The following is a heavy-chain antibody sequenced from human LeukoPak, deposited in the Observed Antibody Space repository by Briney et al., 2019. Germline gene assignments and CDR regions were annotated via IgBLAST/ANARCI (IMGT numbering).Heavy chain of an antibody. J-gene: IGHJ4*02. D-gene: IGHD2-15*01. V-gene: IGHV4-59*01. CDR1: GDSISSYY. CDR2: IYYSGST. CDR3: AREVGYCSGGSCYSYFDY. Sequence: SETLSLTCTVSGDSISSYYWSWIRQPPGKGREWIGDIYYSGSTNYNASLTNRVTISVDTSKNQFSLKLSSVTAADTAVYYCAREVGYCSGGSCYSYFDYWGQGTLVTVSS.